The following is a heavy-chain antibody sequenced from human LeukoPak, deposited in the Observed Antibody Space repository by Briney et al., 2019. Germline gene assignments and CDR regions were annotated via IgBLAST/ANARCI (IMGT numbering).Heavy chain of an antibody. CDR1: GFTFSSYG. Sequence: PGRSLRLSCAASGFTFSSYGMHWVRQAPGKGLEWVSYISSSGSTIYYADSVKGRFTISRDNAKNSLYLQINSLRAEDTAVYYCTRGAYYWGYCSSTSCYGIDPWGQGTLVTVSS. D-gene: IGHD2-2*01. CDR2: ISSSGSTI. CDR3: TRGAYYWGYCSSTSCYGIDP. J-gene: IGHJ5*02. V-gene: IGHV3-48*04.